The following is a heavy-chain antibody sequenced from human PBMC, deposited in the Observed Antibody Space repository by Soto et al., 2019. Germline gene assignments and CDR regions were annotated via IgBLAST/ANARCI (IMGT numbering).Heavy chain of an antibody. Sequence: GGSLRLSCAASGFTFSSYAMSWVRQAPGKGLEWVSAISGSGGSTYYADSVKGRFTISRGNSKNTLYLQMNSLRAEDTAVYYCAKEGCSSTSCYPLYYYYYYMDVGGKGTRVTVPS. V-gene: IGHV3-23*01. CDR2: ISGSGGST. CDR1: GFTFSSYA. J-gene: IGHJ6*03. CDR3: AKEGCSSTSCYPLYYYYYYMDV. D-gene: IGHD2-2*01.